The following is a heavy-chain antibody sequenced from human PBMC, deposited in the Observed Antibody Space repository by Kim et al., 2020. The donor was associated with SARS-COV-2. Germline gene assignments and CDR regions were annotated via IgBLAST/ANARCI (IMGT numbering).Heavy chain of an antibody. Sequence: GGSLRLSCAASGFTFSNYWMHWVRQAPGKGLVWVSRIYGDGSSTNYAASVKGRFTISRDNAKNTLYLQVNSLSAEDTAVYYCARGDYVGYFLDYWGQGALVTVSS. CDR3: ARGDYVGYFLDY. V-gene: IGHV3-74*01. CDR2: IYGDGSST. D-gene: IGHD3-16*01. J-gene: IGHJ4*02. CDR1: GFTFSNYW.